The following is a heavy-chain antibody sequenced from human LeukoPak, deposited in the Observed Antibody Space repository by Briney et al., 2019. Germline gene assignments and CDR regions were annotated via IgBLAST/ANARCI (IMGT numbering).Heavy chain of an antibody. V-gene: IGHV3-15*01. D-gene: IGHD4-17*01. J-gene: IGHJ3*02. CDR3: TADYGDYEVFEAFDI. CDR1: GFTFSNAW. CDR2: IKSKTDGGTT. Sequence: GGSLRLSCAASGFTFSNAWMSWVSQAPGKGLEWVGRIKSKTDGGTTDYAPPVKGRFTISRDDSKNTLYLQMNSLKTEDTAVYYCTADYGDYEVFEAFDIWGQGTMVTVSS.